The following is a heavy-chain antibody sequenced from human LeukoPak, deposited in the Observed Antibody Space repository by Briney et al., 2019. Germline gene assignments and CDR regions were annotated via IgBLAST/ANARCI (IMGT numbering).Heavy chain of an antibody. Sequence: TGRSLRLSCAASGFTFSSYGMHWVRQAPGKGLEWVAVIWYDGSNKYYADSVKGRFTISRDNSKNTLYLQMNSLRAEDTAVYYCAQTPRIAVAGYWGQGTLVTVSS. V-gene: IGHV3-33*01. CDR1: GFTFSSYG. J-gene: IGHJ4*02. CDR2: IWYDGSNK. CDR3: AQTPRIAVAGY. D-gene: IGHD6-19*01.